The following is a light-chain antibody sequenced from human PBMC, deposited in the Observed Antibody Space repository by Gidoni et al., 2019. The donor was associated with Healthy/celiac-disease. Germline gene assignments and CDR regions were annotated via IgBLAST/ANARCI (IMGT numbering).Light chain of an antibody. CDR2: AAS. V-gene: IGKV1-8*01. J-gene: IGKJ4*01. CDR3: QQYYSYPLT. CDR1: QGISSY. Sequence: AIRMTQSPSSFSASTGDRVTITWRASQGISSYLAWYQQKPGKAPKLLIYAASNLQSGVPSRFSGSGSWTDFTLTISCLQSEDFATYYWQQYYSYPLTFGGGTKVEIK.